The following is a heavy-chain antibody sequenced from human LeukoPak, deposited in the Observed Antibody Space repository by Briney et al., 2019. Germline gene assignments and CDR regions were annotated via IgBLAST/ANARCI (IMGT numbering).Heavy chain of an antibody. Sequence: SVKVSCKASGGTFSSYAISWVRQAPGQGLEWMGGIIPIFGTANYAQKFQGRVTITTDESTSTAYMELSSLRSEDTAVYYCAREVVPAAKVGTAGYYYYYMDVWGKGTTDTVSS. CDR1: GGTFSSYA. CDR2: IIPIFGTA. CDR3: AREVVPAAKVGTAGYYYYYMDV. J-gene: IGHJ6*03. V-gene: IGHV1-69*05. D-gene: IGHD2-2*01.